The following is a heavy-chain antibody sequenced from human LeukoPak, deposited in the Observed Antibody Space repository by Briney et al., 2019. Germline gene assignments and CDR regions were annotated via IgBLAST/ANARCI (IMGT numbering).Heavy chain of an antibody. J-gene: IGHJ6*04. Sequence: PGGSLRLSCAASGFTFSSYSMNWVRQAPGKGLEWVSYISSSSSTIYYADSVKGRFTISRDNAKNSLYLQMNSLRAEDTAVYYCARAVRPPFESYNSSGVDVWGKGTTVTVSS. CDR3: ARAVRPPFESYNSSGVDV. CDR2: ISSSSSTI. CDR1: GFTFSSYS. D-gene: IGHD6-6*01. V-gene: IGHV3-48*01.